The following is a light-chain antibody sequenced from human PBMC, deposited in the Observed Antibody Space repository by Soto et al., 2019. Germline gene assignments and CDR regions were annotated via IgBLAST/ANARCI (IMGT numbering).Light chain of an antibody. V-gene: IGKV4-1*01. Sequence: DIVMTQSPDSLAVYLGERATINCKSSQSVLYSSNNKNYLAWYQQKPGQPPKLLIYWASTRESGVPDRFSGSGSGTDFTLTISSLQAEDVAVYYCQQYYSTSGTFGPGTKVDIK. CDR1: QSVLYSSNNKNY. CDR3: QQYYSTSGT. J-gene: IGKJ3*01. CDR2: WAS.